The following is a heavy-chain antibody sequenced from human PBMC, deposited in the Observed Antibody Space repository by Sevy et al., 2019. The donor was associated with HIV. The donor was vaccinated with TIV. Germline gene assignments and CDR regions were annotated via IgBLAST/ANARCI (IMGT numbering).Heavy chain of an antibody. Sequence: SETLSLTCTVSGGSISSGDNYWSWIRQPPGKGQEWIGNTYYSGSTDYNPSLKSRVTISVDTSKNQFSLKLSSVTAADTAVYYCARAKRLAAGATRFDYWGQGTLVTVSS. D-gene: IGHD6-13*01. CDR3: ARAKRLAAGATRFDY. CDR1: GGSISSGDNY. V-gene: IGHV4-30-4*01. CDR2: TYYSGST. J-gene: IGHJ4*02.